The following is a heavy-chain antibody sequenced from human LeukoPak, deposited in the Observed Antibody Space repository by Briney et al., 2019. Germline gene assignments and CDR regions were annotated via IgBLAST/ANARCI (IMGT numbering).Heavy chain of an antibody. Sequence: ASVKVSCKASGYIFTSYYMYWVRQAPGQGLEWMGWINPNSGGTNYAQKFQGRVTMTRDTSISTAYMELSRLRSDDTAVYYCARGIWFGELLWIYWGQGTLVTVSS. CDR3: ARGIWFGELLWIY. CDR1: GYIFTSYY. V-gene: IGHV1-2*02. D-gene: IGHD3-10*01. CDR2: INPNSGGT. J-gene: IGHJ4*02.